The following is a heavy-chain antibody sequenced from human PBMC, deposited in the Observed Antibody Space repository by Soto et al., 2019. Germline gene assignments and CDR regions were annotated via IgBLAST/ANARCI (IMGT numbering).Heavy chain of an antibody. CDR3: ARQPLGVWGGYAFDI. V-gene: IGHV1-69*01. D-gene: IGHD3-16*01. CDR2: IIPIFGTA. J-gene: IGHJ3*02. CDR1: GGTFSSYA. Sequence: QVQLVQSGAEVKKPGSSVKVSCKASGGTFSSYAISWVRQAPGQGLEWMGGIIPIFGTANYAQKFQGRVTITADESTSTDYMDLSSLRSEDTAVDYCARQPLGVWGGYAFDIWGQGTMVTVSS.